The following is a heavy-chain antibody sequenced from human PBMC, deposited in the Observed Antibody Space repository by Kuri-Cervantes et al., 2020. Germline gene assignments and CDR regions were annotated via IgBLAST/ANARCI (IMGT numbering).Heavy chain of an antibody. D-gene: IGHD2-2*01. CDR3: AKEEGYCSSTSCYFTPS. J-gene: IGHJ5*02. CDR2: ISGSGGST. Sequence: GESLKISCAASGFTFSSYAMSWVRQAPGKGLEWVSAISGSGGSTYYADSVKGRFTISRDNSKNTLYLQMNSLRAEDTAVYYCAKEEGYCSSTSCYFTPSWGQGTLVTVS. CDR1: GFTFSSYA. V-gene: IGHV3-23*01.